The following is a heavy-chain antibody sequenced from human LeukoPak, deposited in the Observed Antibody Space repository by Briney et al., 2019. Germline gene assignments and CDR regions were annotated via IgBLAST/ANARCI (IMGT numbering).Heavy chain of an antibody. Sequence: PGGSLRLSCAASGFTFSSYGMHWVRQAPGKGLEWVAFIRYDGSNKYYADSVKGRFTISRDNSKNTLYLQMNSLRAEDTAVYYCASVRTEGPELDYWGQGTLVTVSS. J-gene: IGHJ4*02. CDR2: IRYDGSNK. CDR1: GFTFSSYG. CDR3: ASVRTEGPELDY. V-gene: IGHV3-30*02. D-gene: IGHD3-10*01.